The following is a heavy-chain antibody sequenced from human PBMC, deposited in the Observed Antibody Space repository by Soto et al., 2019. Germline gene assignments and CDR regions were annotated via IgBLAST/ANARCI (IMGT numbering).Heavy chain of an antibody. CDR1: GYTFTSYG. V-gene: IGHV1-18*01. D-gene: IGHD3-16*02. Sequence: ASVKVSCKASGYTFTSYGISWVRRAPGQGLEWMGWISAYNGNTNYAQKLQGRVTMTTDTSTSTAYMELRSLRSDDTAVYYCARGPKRGELSIPRNYWGQGTLVTVSS. J-gene: IGHJ4*02. CDR3: ARGPKRGELSIPRNY. CDR2: ISAYNGNT.